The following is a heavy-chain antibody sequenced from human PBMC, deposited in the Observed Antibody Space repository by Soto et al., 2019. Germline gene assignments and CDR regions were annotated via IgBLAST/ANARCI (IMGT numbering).Heavy chain of an antibody. CDR1: GFTFSTYA. D-gene: IGHD2-2*01. CDR3: EKYCDLVPAAMGYYYYYGMDV. Sequence: EVQLLESGGGLVQPGGSLRLSCAASGFTFSTYAMSWVRQAPGKGLEWVSVISSSGATTYYADSVKGRFTISRDNSQSTLYLQMNSLRAEDTAVYYCEKYCDLVPAAMGYYYYYGMDVWGQGTTVTVSS. J-gene: IGHJ6*02. CDR2: ISSSGATT. V-gene: IGHV3-23*01.